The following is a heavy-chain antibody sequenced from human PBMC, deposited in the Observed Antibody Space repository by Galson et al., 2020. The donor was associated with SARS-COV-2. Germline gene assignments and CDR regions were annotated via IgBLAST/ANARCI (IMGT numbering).Heavy chain of an antibody. CDR1: GESFSDYS. CDR2: IYHSGSI. V-gene: IGHV4-34*01. Sequence: ETSETLSLTCAVYGESFSDYSWSWTRQPPGKGLEWIGEIYHSGSINYSPSLKSRLTISVDTSKNQFSLRLNSVTAADTGVYYCARGKIVVLPAPVLGLRPHYYYYTMDVWGRGTTVAVSS. D-gene: IGHD2-2*01. J-gene: IGHJ6*02. CDR3: ARGKIVVLPAPVLGLRPHYYYYTMDV.